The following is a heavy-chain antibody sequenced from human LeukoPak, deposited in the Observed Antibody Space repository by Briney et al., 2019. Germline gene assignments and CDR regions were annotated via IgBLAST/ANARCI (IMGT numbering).Heavy chain of an antibody. CDR1: GGSISSGSYY. Sequence: SETLSLTCTVSGGSISSGSYYWSWIRQPGGKGLEWIGRIYSSGSTNYNPPLKSRVTISVDTSKNQFSLKLNSVTAADTAVYYCARENGANWGLVDPWGQGTLFTVSS. V-gene: IGHV4-61*02. CDR2: IYSSGST. D-gene: IGHD7-27*01. J-gene: IGHJ5*02. CDR3: ARENGANWGLVDP.